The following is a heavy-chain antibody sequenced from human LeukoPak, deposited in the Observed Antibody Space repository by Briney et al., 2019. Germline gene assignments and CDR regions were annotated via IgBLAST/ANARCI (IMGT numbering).Heavy chain of an antibody. V-gene: IGHV3-13*04. Sequence: GGSLRLSCVASGFTFSSYDMHWVRQAAGRGLEWVSAFGTGGDTYYPGSVKGRFTISREDAKNSLYLQMNSLRAGDTAVYYCARGGWSHNNRYFDLWGRGTLVTVSS. J-gene: IGHJ2*01. CDR2: FGTGGDT. D-gene: IGHD6-19*01. CDR3: ARGGWSHNNRYFDL. CDR1: GFTFSSYD.